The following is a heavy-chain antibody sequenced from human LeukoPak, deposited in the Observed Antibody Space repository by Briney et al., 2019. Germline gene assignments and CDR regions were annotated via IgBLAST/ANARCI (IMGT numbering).Heavy chain of an antibody. CDR1: GGSISSGGYY. J-gene: IGHJ6*03. V-gene: IGHV4-31*03. CDR3: ARHVGPAAVYYYYYYMDV. Sequence: SETLSLTCTVSGGSISSGGYYWSWIRQHPGKGLEWIGYIYYSGSTYYNPSLKSRVTISVDTSKNQFSLKLSSVTAADTAVYYCARHVGPAAVYYYYYYMDVWGKGTTVTVSS. CDR2: IYYSGST. D-gene: IGHD2-2*01.